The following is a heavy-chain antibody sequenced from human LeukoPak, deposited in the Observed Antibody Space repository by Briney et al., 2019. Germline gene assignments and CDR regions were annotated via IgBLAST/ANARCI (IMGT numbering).Heavy chain of an antibody. CDR2: ISYDGSNK. V-gene: IGHV3-30-3*01. D-gene: IGHD4-23*01. J-gene: IGHJ4*02. CDR3: ASLNGNLFDY. CDR1: VLTFSSYA. Sequence: AGGSLRLSCAAAVLTFSSYAVHWVRQAPGKGLEWLAVISYDGSNKYYADSVKGRFTISRDNSKNTLYLQMNSLRAEDTAVYYCASLNGNLFDYWGQGTLVTVSS.